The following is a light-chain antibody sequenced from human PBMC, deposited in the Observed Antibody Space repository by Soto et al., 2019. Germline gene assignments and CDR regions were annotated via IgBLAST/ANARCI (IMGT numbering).Light chain of an antibody. Sequence: QSVLTQPASVSGSPGQSITISCTGTSSDVGGYNYVSWYQQHPGKAPKLMIYDVSNRPSGVSNRFSGSKSGNTASLTISGLQAEDEADYYCSSYTSSSTHYVFGTGTEVTVL. J-gene: IGLJ1*01. V-gene: IGLV2-14*01. CDR1: SSDVGGYNY. CDR2: DVS. CDR3: SSYTSSSTHYV.